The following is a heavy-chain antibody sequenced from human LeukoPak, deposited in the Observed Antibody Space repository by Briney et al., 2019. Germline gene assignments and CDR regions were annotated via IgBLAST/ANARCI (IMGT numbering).Heavy chain of an antibody. CDR2: ITSSSSYI. D-gene: IGHD1-26*01. Sequence: GGSLRLSCAASGFTFTSYNMNWVRQAPGKGLEWVSSITSSSSYIYYTDSVKGRFTISRDNAKNSLYLQMDSLRVEDTAEYYCARDPYSGNYGAYYYYYMDVWGKGTTVTVSS. CDR3: ARDPYSGNYGAYYYYYMDV. V-gene: IGHV3-21*06. CDR1: GFTFTSYN. J-gene: IGHJ6*03.